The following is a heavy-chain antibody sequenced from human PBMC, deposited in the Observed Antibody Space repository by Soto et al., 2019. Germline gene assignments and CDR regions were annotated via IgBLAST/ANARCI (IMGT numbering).Heavy chain of an antibody. CDR3: VKGSYRPHDY. CDR2: ISGSGDTT. Sequence: GGSLRLSCAASGFTFSTYAMSWVRQAPGKGLEWVSAISGSGDTTYYANSVKGRFTISRDNSKNTLYLQMNSLRAEDTVVYYCVKGSYRPHDYWGQGTLVTSPQ. J-gene: IGHJ4*02. CDR1: GFTFSTYA. V-gene: IGHV3-23*01. D-gene: IGHD1-26*01.